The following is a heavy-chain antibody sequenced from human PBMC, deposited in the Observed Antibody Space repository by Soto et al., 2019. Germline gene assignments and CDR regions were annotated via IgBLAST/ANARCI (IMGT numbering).Heavy chain of an antibody. CDR2: INSGGGTT. J-gene: IGHJ4*02. CDR1: GFTVNTYW. Sequence: GGSLRLSCAASGFTVNTYWMHWFRQAPGKGLVWVSRINSGGGTTTYADSVKGRFTISRDNAKNTLYLQMNGLRAEDTAIYYCARWFTYGNFDYFDYWGQGTQVTVSS. D-gene: IGHD3-10*01. V-gene: IGHV3-74*01. CDR3: ARWFTYGNFDYFDY.